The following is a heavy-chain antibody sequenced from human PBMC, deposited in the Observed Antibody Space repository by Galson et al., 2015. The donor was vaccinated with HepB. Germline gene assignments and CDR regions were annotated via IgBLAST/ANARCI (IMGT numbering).Heavy chain of an antibody. V-gene: IGHV3-23*01. J-gene: IGHJ4*02. CDR1: GFDFNNNA. CDR2: ISRSGGST. CDR3: AKPIYLNGWELGLDY. Sequence: SLRLSCAASGFDFNNNAMNWVRQAPGKGLEWVSGISRSGGSTYYADSVKGRFTISRDNSKNTLYLQMNSLRAGDAAMYYCAKPIYLNGWELGLDYWGKGTLITVSS. D-gene: IGHD1-26*01.